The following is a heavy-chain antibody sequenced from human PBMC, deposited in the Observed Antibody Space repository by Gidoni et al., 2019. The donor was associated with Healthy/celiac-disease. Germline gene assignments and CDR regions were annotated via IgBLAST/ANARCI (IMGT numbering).Heavy chain of an antibody. D-gene: IGHD3-10*01. CDR2: ISAYNGNT. J-gene: IGHJ4*02. V-gene: IGHV1-18*01. Sequence: QVQLVQSGAEVKKPGASVKVSCKASGYTFTSYGISWVRQAPGQGLAWMGWISAYNGNTNYAQKRQGRVTMTTDTSTSTAYMELRSLRSDDTAVYYCARGRRRTMVRGVTYFDYWGQGTLVTVSS. CDR1: GYTFTSYG. CDR3: ARGRRRTMVRGVTYFDY.